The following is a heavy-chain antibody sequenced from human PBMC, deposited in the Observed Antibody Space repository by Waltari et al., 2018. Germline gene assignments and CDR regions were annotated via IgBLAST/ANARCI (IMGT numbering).Heavy chain of an antibody. J-gene: IGHJ4*02. CDR1: GGSLNSGRSS. CDR3: ARGDGDGANFYFDY. V-gene: IGHV4-61*02. Sequence: QVQLQESGPGLVKPSQTLSLTCTVSGGSLNSGRSSWSWIRQPAGKGLEWIGLIYTSGNTKYNPSLKSRVTISLDTSNNQFSLSLGSVTAADTAVYYCARGDGDGANFYFDYWGQGTLVTGSS. D-gene: IGHD1-1*01. CDR2: IYTSGNT.